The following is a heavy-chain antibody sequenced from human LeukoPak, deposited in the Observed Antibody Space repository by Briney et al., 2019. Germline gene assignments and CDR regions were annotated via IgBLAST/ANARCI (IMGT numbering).Heavy chain of an antibody. CDR3: ARDGVVVVVAATGLDI. J-gene: IGHJ3*02. CDR2: INWNGGST. CDR1: GFTFDDYG. Sequence: GGSLRLSCAASGFTFDDYGMSWVRQAPGKGLEWVSGINWNGGSTGYADSVKGRFTISRDNAKNSLYLQMNSLRAEDTAVYYCARDGVVVVVAATGLDIWGQGTMVTVSS. D-gene: IGHD2-15*01. V-gene: IGHV3-20*04.